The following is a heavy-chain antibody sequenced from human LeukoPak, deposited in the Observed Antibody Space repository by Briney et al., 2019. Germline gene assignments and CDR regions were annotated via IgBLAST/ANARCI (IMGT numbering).Heavy chain of an antibody. CDR2: IYYSGST. Sequence: KPSETLSLTSTVSGGSISSDYWSWIRQPPGQRLEWIGYIYYSGSTNYNPSLKSRVTISVDTSKNQFSLKLSSVTAADTAVYYCARVRVAVAGDAFDIWGQGTMVTVSS. CDR1: GGSISSDY. D-gene: IGHD6-19*01. V-gene: IGHV4-59*01. J-gene: IGHJ3*02. CDR3: ARVRVAVAGDAFDI.